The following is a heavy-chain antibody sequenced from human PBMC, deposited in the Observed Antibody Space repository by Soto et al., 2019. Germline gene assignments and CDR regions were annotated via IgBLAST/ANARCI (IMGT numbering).Heavy chain of an antibody. J-gene: IGHJ5*01. Sequence: GASVEVCCKASGGTLGICARRWVRQATGQGLEWMGWISAYNGNTNYAQKLQGRVTMTTDTSTSTAYMELRSLRSDDTAVYYCARSDGYNFNWLDSWGQGTLVTVSS. V-gene: IGHV1-18*01. CDR2: ISAYNGNT. D-gene: IGHD2-21*01. CDR1: GGTLGICA. CDR3: ARSDGYNFNWLDS.